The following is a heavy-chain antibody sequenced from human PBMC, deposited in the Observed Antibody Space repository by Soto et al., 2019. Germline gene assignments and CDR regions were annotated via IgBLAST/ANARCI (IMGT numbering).Heavy chain of an antibody. J-gene: IGHJ4*02. Sequence: GWSLRLACAASGFIAINYAMSWVRQAPGKGLEWVSGFSGSGGATFYADSVKGRFTISRDSSKNTIYLQMDRLRADDTAVYYCAKAMADYWGRGTLVTVSS. CDR3: AKAMADY. V-gene: IGHV3-23*01. CDR2: FSGSGGAT. CDR1: GFIAINYA.